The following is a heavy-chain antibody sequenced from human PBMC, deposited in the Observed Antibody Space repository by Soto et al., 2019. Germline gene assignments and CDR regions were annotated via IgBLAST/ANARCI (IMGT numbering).Heavy chain of an antibody. J-gene: IGHJ6*02. CDR1: GYTFTSYY. V-gene: IGHV1-46*01. Sequence: ASVKFSCKASGYTFTSYYMHWLRQAPGQGLEWMGIINPSGGSTIYAQKFQGRVTMTRDTSTSTVYMELSSLRSEDTAVYYCARDGGIAARQKTYYYGMDVWGQGTTVTVSS. D-gene: IGHD6-6*01. CDR2: INPSGGST. CDR3: ARDGGIAARQKTYYYGMDV.